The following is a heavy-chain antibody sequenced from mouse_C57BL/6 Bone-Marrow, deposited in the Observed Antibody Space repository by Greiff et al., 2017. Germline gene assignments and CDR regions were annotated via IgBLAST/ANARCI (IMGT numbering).Heavy chain of an antibody. Sequence: VQLQQSGAELARPGASVKLSCKASGYTFTSYGISWVKQRTGQGLEWIGEIYPRSGNTYYNEKFKGKATLTADKSSSTAYMELRSLTSEDSAVYVCATYYVAYWGQGTLVTVSA. CDR1: GYTFTSYG. D-gene: IGHD1-1*01. CDR2: IYPRSGNT. J-gene: IGHJ3*01. CDR3: ATYYVAY. V-gene: IGHV1-81*01.